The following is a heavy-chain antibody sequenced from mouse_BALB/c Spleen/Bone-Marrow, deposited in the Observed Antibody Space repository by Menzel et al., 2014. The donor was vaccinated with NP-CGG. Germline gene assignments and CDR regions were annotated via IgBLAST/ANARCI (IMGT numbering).Heavy chain of an antibody. CDR2: ITSGGNYT. Sequence: EVMLVESGGGLVKPGGSLKLSCAASGFTFSSYAMSWVRQTPEKRLEWVATITSGGNYTYYPDSVKGRITISRDNAKNTLYLQMSSLRSEDTAMYYRARRQIYDGYYYAMDYWGQGTSVTVSS. V-gene: IGHV5-9-1*01. J-gene: IGHJ4*01. D-gene: IGHD2-3*01. CDR3: ARRQIYDGYYYAMDY. CDR1: GFTFSSYA.